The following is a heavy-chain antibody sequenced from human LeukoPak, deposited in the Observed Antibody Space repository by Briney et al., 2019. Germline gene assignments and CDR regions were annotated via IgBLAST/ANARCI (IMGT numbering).Heavy chain of an antibody. V-gene: IGHV3-48*01. CDR2: ISSSRTT. Sequence: GGSLRLSCAASGFPFSSYSMNWVRQAPGEGLEWVSYISSSRTTSYADSVKGRFTISRDNSKNTVYLQMNSLRVEDTAAYYCARDEGWIQLYFRGQGTLVTVSS. D-gene: IGHD5-18*01. CDR1: GFPFSSYS. CDR3: ARDEGWIQLYF. J-gene: IGHJ4*02.